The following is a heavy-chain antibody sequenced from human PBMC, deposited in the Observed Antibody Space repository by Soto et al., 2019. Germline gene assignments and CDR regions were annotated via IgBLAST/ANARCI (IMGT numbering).Heavy chain of an antibody. CDR1: GASMRTGGYY. V-gene: IGHV4-31*03. Sequence: QVQLQESGPRLVKPAQTLSLTCTVSGASMRTGGYYWSWIREHPGKGLDWIGYTLYSGRTHYNPSIQSRVTMSADTSKNQFSLHLTSVTAADTAVYLCARDAPPFDYWGQGILVTVSS. CDR3: ARDAPPFDY. CDR2: TLYSGRT. J-gene: IGHJ4*02.